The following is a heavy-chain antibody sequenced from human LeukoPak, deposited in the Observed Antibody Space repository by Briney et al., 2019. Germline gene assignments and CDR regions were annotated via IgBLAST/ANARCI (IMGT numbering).Heavy chain of an antibody. CDR1: GYTFTGYY. D-gene: IGHD2-15*01. V-gene: IGHV1-2*02. CDR2: INPNSGGT. Sequence: GASVKGSCKASGYTFTGYYMHWVRQAPGQGLEWMGWINPNSGGTNYAQKFQGRVTMTRDTSISTAYMELSRLRSDDTAVYYCARGVVVVAATPEGWFDPWGQGTLVTVSS. J-gene: IGHJ5*02. CDR3: ARGVVVVAATPEGWFDP.